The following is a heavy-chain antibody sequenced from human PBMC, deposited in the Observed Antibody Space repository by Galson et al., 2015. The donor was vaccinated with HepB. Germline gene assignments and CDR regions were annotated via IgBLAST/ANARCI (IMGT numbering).Heavy chain of an antibody. Sequence: SLRLSCATSGFTFSSFNMHWVRQAPGKGLEGVAVIWYDGTIKYYRDSVRGRFTISRDNTKSTLYLQMNSLRAEDTAIYFCARLSIAGGFESWGQGTLVTVSS. CDR3: ARLSIAGGFES. CDR1: GFTFSSFN. V-gene: IGHV3-33*01. J-gene: IGHJ4*02. D-gene: IGHD6-13*01. CDR2: IWYDGTIK.